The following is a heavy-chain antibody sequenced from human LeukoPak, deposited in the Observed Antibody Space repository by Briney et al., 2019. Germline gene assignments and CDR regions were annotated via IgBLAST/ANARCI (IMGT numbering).Heavy chain of an antibody. CDR1: GFTFSSYS. J-gene: IGHJ4*02. CDR3: ARGGDELRYLPFEY. V-gene: IGHV3-48*04. CDR2: ISSSGSTI. D-gene: IGHD3-9*01. Sequence: GGSLRLSCAASGFTFSSYSMNWVRQAPGKGLEWVSYISSSGSTIYYADSVKGRFTISRDNAKNSLYLQMNSLRAEDTAVYYCARGGDELRYLPFEYWGQGTLVTVSS.